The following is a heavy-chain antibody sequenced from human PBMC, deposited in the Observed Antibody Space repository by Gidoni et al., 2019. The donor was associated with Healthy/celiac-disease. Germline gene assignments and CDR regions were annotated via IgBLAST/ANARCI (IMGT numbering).Heavy chain of an antibody. D-gene: IGHD6-19*01. J-gene: IGHJ4*02. Sequence: QVQLQQWGAGLLKPSETLSLTCAVYGGSFSGYYWSWIRQPPGKGLEWIGEINHSGSTNYNPSLKSLVTISVDTSKNQFSLKLSSVTAADTAVYYCAREVVAGTPYDYWGQGTLVTVSS. CDR3: AREVVAGTPYDY. CDR1: GGSFSGYY. CDR2: INHSGST. V-gene: IGHV4-34*01.